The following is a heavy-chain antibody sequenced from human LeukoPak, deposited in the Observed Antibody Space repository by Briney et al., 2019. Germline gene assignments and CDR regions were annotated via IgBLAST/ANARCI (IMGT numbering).Heavy chain of an antibody. V-gene: IGHV3-23*01. CDR2: ISTSGDRT. CDR1: GFTFSTYA. Sequence: GGSLRLSCAASGFTFSTYAMTWLRQAPGKGLEGCSGISTSGDRTYYADSVKGRFTISRDNSKITLYPQMNSLRAEDTAEYYCARTAVGTSCCTAVDYWGQGALVTVSS. J-gene: IGHJ4*02. D-gene: IGHD1-26*01. CDR3: ARTAVGTSCCTAVDY.